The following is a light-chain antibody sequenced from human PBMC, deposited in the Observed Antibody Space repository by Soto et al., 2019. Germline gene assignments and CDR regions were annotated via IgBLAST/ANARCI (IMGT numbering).Light chain of an antibody. CDR1: SSNIGSKY. J-gene: IGLJ2*01. CDR3: AAWDAGVSGPA. V-gene: IGLV1-47*01. CDR2: RNN. Sequence: QSVLTQPPSASGTPGQRVTISCSGSSSNIGSKYVYWYQQLPGTAPKLLMYRNNQRPSGVPDRFSGSKSGTSASLAISGLRSEDEDDYYCAAWDAGVSGPAFGGGTKVTAL.